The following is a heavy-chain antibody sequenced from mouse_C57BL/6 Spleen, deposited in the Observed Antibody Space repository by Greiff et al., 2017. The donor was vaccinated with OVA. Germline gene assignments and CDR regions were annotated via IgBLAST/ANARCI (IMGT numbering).Heavy chain of an antibody. J-gene: IGHJ4*01. D-gene: IGHD2-5*01. CDR2: IYSSDSET. CDR1: GYTFTSYW. Sequence: QVQLQQPGAELVRPGSSVKLSCKASGYTFTSYWMAWVKQRPGQGLEWIGNIYSSDSETHYNQKFKDKATLTVDKSASTAYMQLSSLTSEDSAVYYCSSRAYYSNYGAMDYWGQGTSVTVSS. V-gene: IGHV1-61*01. CDR3: SSRAYYSNYGAMDY.